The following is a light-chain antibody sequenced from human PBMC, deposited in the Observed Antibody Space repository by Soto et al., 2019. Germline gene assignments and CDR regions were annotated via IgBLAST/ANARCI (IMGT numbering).Light chain of an antibody. Sequence: QSALAQPASVSGSPGQSITISCSGTSSDIGYYNYVSWYQQHPGKAPKLVLYEVSNRPSGISNRFSGSKSGNTASLTVSGLQAEDEADYYCSSYAASDNFVVFGGGTQLTVL. CDR3: SSYAASDNFVV. CDR1: SSDIGYYNY. CDR2: EVS. V-gene: IGLV2-14*01. J-gene: IGLJ2*01.